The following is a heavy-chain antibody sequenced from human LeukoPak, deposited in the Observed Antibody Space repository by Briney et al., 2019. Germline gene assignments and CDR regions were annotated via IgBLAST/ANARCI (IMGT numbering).Heavy chain of an antibody. D-gene: IGHD1-7*01. CDR3: ANDKNWNYGMDYFDY. CDR2: ISYDGSNK. CDR1: GFTFSSYA. J-gene: IGHJ4*02. V-gene: IGHV3-30-3*02. Sequence: PGRSLRLSCAASGFTFSSYAMHWVRQAPGKGLEWVAVISYDGSNKYYADSVKGRFTISRDNSKNTLYLQMNSLRAEDTAVYYCANDKNWNYGMDYFDYWGQGTLVTVSS.